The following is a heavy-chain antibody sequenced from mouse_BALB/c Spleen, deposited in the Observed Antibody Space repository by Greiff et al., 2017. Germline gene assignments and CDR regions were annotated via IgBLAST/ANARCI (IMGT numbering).Heavy chain of an antibody. CDR1: GFTFSSFG. CDR2: ISSGSCTI. D-gene: IGHD1-2*01. Sequence: EVMLVESGGGLVQPGGSRKLSCAASGFTFSSFGMHWVRQAPEKGLEWVAYISSGSCTIYYADTVKGRFTISRDNPKNTLFLQMTSLRSEDTAMYYCARSGIHYYGPYAMDYWGQGTSVTVSS. J-gene: IGHJ4*01. CDR3: ARSGIHYYGPYAMDY. V-gene: IGHV5-17*02.